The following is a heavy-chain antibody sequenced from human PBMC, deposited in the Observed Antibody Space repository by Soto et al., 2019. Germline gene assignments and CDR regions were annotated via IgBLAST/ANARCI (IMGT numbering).Heavy chain of an antibody. D-gene: IGHD3-10*01. Sequence: HPGGSLRLSCAASGFTFSSYAMHWVRQAPGKGLEWVAVISYDGSNKYYAESVKRRFTNYRDNSKNTLYLQMNRLRDEDMAVFYCARDVLLWFGEFTPTYYYYGMDVWGQGT. CDR3: ARDVLLWFGEFTPTYYYYGMDV. CDR1: GFTFSSYA. CDR2: ISYDGSNK. J-gene: IGHJ6*02. V-gene: IGHV3-30-3*01.